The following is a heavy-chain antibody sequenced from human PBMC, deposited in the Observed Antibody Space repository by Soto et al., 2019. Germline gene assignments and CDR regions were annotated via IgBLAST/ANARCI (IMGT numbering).Heavy chain of an antibody. CDR1: GGSLSSGGYS. CDR2: VYHAGNT. CDR3: ARDGGLGSGFDF. J-gene: IGHJ3*01. V-gene: IGHV4-30-2*01. D-gene: IGHD3-16*01. Sequence: QLQLQESGSGLVRPSETLYLTCDVSGGSLSSGGYSWNWIRQTPGKGLEWIGYVYHAGNTYYNPSLRNRVTFSVENSRNQFSLKLTSVTAADTAVYYCARDGGLGSGFDFWGHGTKSTVSS.